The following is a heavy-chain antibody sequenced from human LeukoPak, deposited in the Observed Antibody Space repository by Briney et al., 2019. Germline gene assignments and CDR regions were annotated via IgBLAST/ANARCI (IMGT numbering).Heavy chain of an antibody. D-gene: IGHD6-13*01. Sequence: SQTLSLTCAISVDSVSSNSAAWNWIRQSPSRGLEWLGRTYYRSKWYNDYAVSVKSRITINPDTSKNQFSLQLNSVTPEDTAVYHCARLGYSSSWTHFDYWGQGTLVTVSS. J-gene: IGHJ4*02. CDR2: TYYRSKWYN. V-gene: IGHV6-1*01. CDR3: ARLGYSSSWTHFDY. CDR1: VDSVSSNSAA.